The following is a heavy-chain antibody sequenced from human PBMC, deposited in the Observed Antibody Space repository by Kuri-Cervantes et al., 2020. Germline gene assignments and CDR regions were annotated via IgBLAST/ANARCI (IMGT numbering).Heavy chain of an antibody. Sequence: ASVKVSCKASGYTFTSYGISWVRQAPGQGLEWMGWISAYNGDTNYAQKLQGRVTMTTDTSASTAYMELSSLRSEDTAVYYCARVPTVIAVAGNGYYMDVWGKGTTVTVSS. CDR2: ISAYNGDT. CDR3: ARVPTVIAVAGNGYYMDV. J-gene: IGHJ6*03. V-gene: IGHV1-18*01. CDR1: GYTFTSYG. D-gene: IGHD6-19*01.